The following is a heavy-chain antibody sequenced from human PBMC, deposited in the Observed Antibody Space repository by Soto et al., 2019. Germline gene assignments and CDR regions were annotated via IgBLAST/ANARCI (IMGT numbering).Heavy chain of an antibody. D-gene: IGHD2-2*01. CDR3: ARPGVPAALGAFDI. J-gene: IGHJ3*02. Sequence: PGGSLRLSCAASGFTFSSYEMNWVRQAPGKGLEWVSYISSSGSTIYYADSVKGRFTISRDNAKNSLYLQMNSLRAEDTAVYYCARPGVPAALGAFDIWGQGTMVTVSS. V-gene: IGHV3-48*03. CDR2: ISSSGSTI. CDR1: GFTFSSYE.